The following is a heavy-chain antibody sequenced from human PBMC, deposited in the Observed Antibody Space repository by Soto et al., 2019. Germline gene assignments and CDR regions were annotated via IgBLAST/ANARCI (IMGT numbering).Heavy chain of an antibody. CDR1: GYTFTTYA. Sequence: QVQLVQSGAEEKKTGASVKVSCKASGYTFTTYAMHWVRQAPGQSLEWMGWINPDNGTVKYSQKIKGRVTITSDTSARTVHIELNSLRSVATAVFYCARDAVAFIDYWGQGTLVTVSS. V-gene: IGHV1-3*05. CDR3: ARDAVAFIDY. J-gene: IGHJ4*02. D-gene: IGHD2-15*01. CDR2: INPDNGTV.